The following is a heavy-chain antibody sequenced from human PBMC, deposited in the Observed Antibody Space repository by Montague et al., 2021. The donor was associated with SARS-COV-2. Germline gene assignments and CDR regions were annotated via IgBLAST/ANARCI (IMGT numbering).Heavy chain of an antibody. Sequence: SETLSLTCTVSGGSISSYYWSWIRQPPAKGLEWVGYINYSESTNSNPSLKSRVNISVDTTKNQFPLKLNSVTAAATAVYYCASGFDYWGQGTLVTVSS. CDR3: ASGFDY. CDR2: INYSEST. V-gene: IGHV4-59*13. CDR1: GGSISSYY. J-gene: IGHJ4*02.